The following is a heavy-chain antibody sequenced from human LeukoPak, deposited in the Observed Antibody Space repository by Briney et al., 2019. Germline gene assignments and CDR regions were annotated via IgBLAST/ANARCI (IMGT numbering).Heavy chain of an antibody. Sequence: PGGSLRLSCAASGFTFSDYYMSWIRQAPWKGLEWVSYISSSGSTIYYADSVKGRFTISRDNAKNSLYLQMNSLRAEDTAVYYCARDREGIPAAIYDYWGQGTLVTVSS. V-gene: IGHV3-11*01. J-gene: IGHJ4*02. D-gene: IGHD2-2*01. CDR3: ARDREGIPAAIYDY. CDR2: ISSSGSTI. CDR1: GFTFSDYY.